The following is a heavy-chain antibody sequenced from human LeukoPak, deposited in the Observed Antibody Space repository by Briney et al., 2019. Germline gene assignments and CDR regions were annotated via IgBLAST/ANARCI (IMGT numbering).Heavy chain of an antibody. CDR2: ISFDATKE. D-gene: IGHD1-1*01. Sequence: PGGSLRLSCAASGFTFSNYAMHWVRQAPGKGLEWVAVISFDATKEYFGKSVKGRFTICRDNSKATLYLQMHRLRIEDTALYFCARFKVGTNTTQKNAFDIWGRGTVVAVSS. CDR3: ARFKVGTNTTQKNAFDI. V-gene: IGHV3-30*01. J-gene: IGHJ3*02. CDR1: GFTFSNYA.